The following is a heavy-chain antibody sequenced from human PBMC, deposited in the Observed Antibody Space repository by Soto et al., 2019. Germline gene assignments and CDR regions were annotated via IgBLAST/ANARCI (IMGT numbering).Heavy chain of an antibody. Sequence: LSLTCTVSGDSISTFYWGWMRQSPGKELEWIGYVYYTGSTNYNPSLKSRVTISVDRSKNQFSLKLTSANAADTAVYYCARGRTVRNYADDSSDYFYFFDYWGQGTQVTAPQ. CDR2: VYYTGST. J-gene: IGHJ4*02. D-gene: IGHD3-22*01. V-gene: IGHV4-59*01. CDR1: GDSISTFY. CDR3: ARGRTVRNYADDSSDYFYFFDY.